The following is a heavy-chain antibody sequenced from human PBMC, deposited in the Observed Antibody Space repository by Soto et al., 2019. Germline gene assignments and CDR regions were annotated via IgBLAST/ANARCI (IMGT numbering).Heavy chain of an antibody. CDR3: AKDRGGGAQGLDY. Sequence: GGSLRLSCAASGFTFDDYAMHWVRQAPGKGLEWVSGISWNSGSIGYADSVKGRFTISRDNAKNSLYLQMNSLRAEDTALYYCAKDRGGGAQGLDYWGQGTLVTVSS. D-gene: IGHD3-10*01. CDR2: ISWNSGSI. CDR1: GFTFDDYA. V-gene: IGHV3-9*01. J-gene: IGHJ4*02.